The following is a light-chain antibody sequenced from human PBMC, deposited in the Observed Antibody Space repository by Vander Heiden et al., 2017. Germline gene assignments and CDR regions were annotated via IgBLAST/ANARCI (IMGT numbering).Light chain of an antibody. J-gene: IGKJ1*01. V-gene: IGKV3-11*01. CDR2: DAA. CDR1: QSVSSY. Sequence: EIVLTHSRATLSLSPRERPTLSRSGSQSVSSYLDWYQQNPGQAPRLLIYDAANRATGIPDRFSGSGFGSDFTLTLSIPESEDFAAYFGLPRSIWRTFGQGTKVEIK. CDR3: LPRSIWRT.